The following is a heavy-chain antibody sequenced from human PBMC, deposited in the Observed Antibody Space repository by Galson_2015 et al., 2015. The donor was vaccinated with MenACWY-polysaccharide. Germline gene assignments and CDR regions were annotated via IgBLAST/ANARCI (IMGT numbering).Heavy chain of an antibody. Sequence: SCKASGYSFSSYDINWVRQTTGQGLEWMGWMNPNSGNTGYAQKFQGRVTMTRNTSISIAYMELSSLRSEDTAVYYCARGGKYYYDNSGYLNWFDPWGQGTLVTVSS. CDR3: ARGGKYYYDNSGYLNWFDP. CDR1: GYSFSSYD. V-gene: IGHV1-8*01. D-gene: IGHD3-22*01. CDR2: MNPNSGNT. J-gene: IGHJ5*02.